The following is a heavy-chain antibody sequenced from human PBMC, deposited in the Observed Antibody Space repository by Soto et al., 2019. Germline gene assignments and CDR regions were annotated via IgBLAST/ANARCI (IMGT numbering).Heavy chain of an antibody. J-gene: IGHJ4*02. D-gene: IGHD3-9*01. CDR3: ASCFDATGYYYFTY. CDR2: ISSSGSTI. V-gene: IGHV3-48*03. CDR1: GFTFSSYE. Sequence: SLRLSCAASGFTFSSYEMYWVRQAPGKGLEWIAYISSSGSTIYYADSVKGRFTISRDNAKKSLYLQMNSLGAEDTAVYYCASCFDATGYYYFTYWGQGTPVTVSS.